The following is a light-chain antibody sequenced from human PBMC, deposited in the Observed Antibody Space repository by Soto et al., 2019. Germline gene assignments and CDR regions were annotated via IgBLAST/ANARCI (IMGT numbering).Light chain of an antibody. CDR3: QQDGSSPFS. Sequence: EIVLTQSPGTLSLSPGERATLSCRASQSVSSSYLAWYQQKPGQAPRLLIYGASSRATRIPDRFSGRGSGTDFTLTISRLEPEDFAVYYCQQDGSSPFSFGPGPKVDIK. CDR1: QSVSSSY. J-gene: IGKJ3*01. V-gene: IGKV3-20*01. CDR2: GAS.